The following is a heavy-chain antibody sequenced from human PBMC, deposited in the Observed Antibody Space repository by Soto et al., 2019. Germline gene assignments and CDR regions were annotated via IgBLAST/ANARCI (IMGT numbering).Heavy chain of an antibody. CDR1: GYSFTTYW. CDR2: IYPGDSGT. CDR3: AITRTSNHYYDIDV. D-gene: IGHD3-3*02. V-gene: IGHV5-51*01. J-gene: IGHJ6*02. Sequence: GESLKISCEGSGYSFTTYWIAWVRQMPGKGLEWMGIIYPGDSGTRYSPSFQGQVTISADKSISTAYLQWSSLKASDSAMYYCAITRTSNHYYDIDVWAQGTTDTVSS.